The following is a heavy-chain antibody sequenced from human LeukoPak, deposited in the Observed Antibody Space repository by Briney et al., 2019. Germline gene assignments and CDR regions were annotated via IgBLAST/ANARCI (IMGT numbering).Heavy chain of an antibody. Sequence: ASVKVSCKASGYTFTDYYINWVRQAPGQGLEWMGWINPKSGGTNYAQYFQGRVTMTRDTSSTTVYMDLTRLRSDDTAVYFCARPLGSLKEYWWFDPWGQGTLVTVSS. D-gene: IGHD2/OR15-2a*01. J-gene: IGHJ5*02. CDR1: GYTFTDYY. CDR2: INPKSGGT. V-gene: IGHV1-2*02. CDR3: ARPLGSLKEYWWFDP.